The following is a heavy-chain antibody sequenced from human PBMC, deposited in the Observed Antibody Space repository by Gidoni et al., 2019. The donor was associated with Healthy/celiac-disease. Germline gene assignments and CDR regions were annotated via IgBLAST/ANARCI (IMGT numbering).Heavy chain of an antibody. J-gene: IGHJ4*02. CDR3: ARGRFIVATMNGGVDY. D-gene: IGHD5-12*01. Sequence: QVQLQESGPGLVKPSQTLSLTCTVSGCSISSGGYYWSWIRQHPGKGLEWIGYIYYSGSTYYNPSLKSRVTISVDTSKNQFSLKLSSVTAADTAVYYCARGRFIVATMNGGVDYWGQGTLVTVSS. V-gene: IGHV4-31*03. CDR1: GCSISSGGYY. CDR2: IYYSGST.